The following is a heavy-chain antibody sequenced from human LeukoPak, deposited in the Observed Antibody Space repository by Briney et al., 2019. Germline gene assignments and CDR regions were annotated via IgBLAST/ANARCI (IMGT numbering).Heavy chain of an antibody. D-gene: IGHD3-9*01. J-gene: IGHJ4*02. CDR2: ISNDGSYK. V-gene: IGHV3-30*18. CDR1: GFTFSSHD. Sequence: GGSLRLSCAASGFTFSSHDMHWVRQAPGKGLEWVAIISNDGSYKNYADSVKGRYTVSRDNSDNTLFLQRSSLRVEDTAIYYCTNRRYLDYWGQGALVTVSS. CDR3: TNRRYLDY.